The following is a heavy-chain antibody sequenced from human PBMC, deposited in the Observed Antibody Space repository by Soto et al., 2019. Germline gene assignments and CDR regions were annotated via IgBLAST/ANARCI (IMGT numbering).Heavy chain of an antibody. CDR2: ISSSSSYI. Sequence: EVQLVESGGGLVKPGGSLRLSCAASGFTFSSYSMNWVRQAPGKGLEWVSSISSSSSYIYYADSVKGRFTISRDNAKNSLYRQMNSLRAEDTAVYYCAREYYHGYSYGYYYYGMAVWGHVTTVTVSS. CDR1: GFTFSSYS. V-gene: IGHV3-21*01. D-gene: IGHD5-18*01. CDR3: AREYYHGYSYGYYYYGMAV. J-gene: IGHJ6*02.